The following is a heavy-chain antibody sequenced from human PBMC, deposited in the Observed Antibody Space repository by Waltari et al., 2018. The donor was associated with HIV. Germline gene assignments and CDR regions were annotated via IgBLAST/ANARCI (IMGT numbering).Heavy chain of an antibody. J-gene: IGHJ6*02. V-gene: IGHV1-2*06. CDR2: INPNSGGT. D-gene: IGHD4-17*01. CDR1: GSTFPGYS. CDR3: ARVTTVTGDSYFYYGMDV. Sequence: QVQLVQSGAEVRKPGAPVKVSCKASGSTFPGYSLHWVRQAPGQGLEWMGRINPNSGGTNYAQKFQARVTMTRDTSIGAAYMELSSLRPNDTAVYYCARVTTVTGDSYFYYGMDVWGQGTTVTVSS.